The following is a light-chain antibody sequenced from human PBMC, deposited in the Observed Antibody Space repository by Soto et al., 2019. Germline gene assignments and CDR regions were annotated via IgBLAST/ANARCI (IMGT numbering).Light chain of an antibody. V-gene: IGKV3-20*01. CDR2: GAS. CDR3: QQFRTSPT. CDR1: QSLSSVY. Sequence: EIVLTQSPDTLSLSPGERATLSCRASQSLSSVYLSWYQHKPGQAPRLLFFGASSRAIGIPDRFSGSGSGTDFTLTIARLEPEDFAVYYCQQFRTSPTFGGGTKVEIK. J-gene: IGKJ4*01.